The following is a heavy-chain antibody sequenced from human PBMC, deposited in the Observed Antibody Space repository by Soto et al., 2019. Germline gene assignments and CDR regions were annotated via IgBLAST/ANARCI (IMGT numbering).Heavy chain of an antibody. J-gene: IGHJ4*02. CDR2: VSHDGRNT. CDR1: GFTFSAYA. V-gene: IGHV3-30*18. CDR3: AKGGRQWLVTSYFNY. D-gene: IGHD6-19*01. Sequence: VQLVESGGGVVQPGRSLRLSCAASGFTFSAYAMHWVRQAPGKGLEWVAVVSHDGRNTHYADSVKGRFTISRDSSKNTVSLEMTSLRAEDRAVYYGAKGGRQWLVTSYFNYWGQGALVTVSS.